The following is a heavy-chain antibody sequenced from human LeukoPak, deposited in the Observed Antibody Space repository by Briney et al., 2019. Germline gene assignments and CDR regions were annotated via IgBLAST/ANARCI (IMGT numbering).Heavy chain of an antibody. V-gene: IGHV3-30*04. CDR1: GFTFSSYA. Sequence: GGPLRLSCAASGFTFSSYAMHWVRQAPGKGLEWVAVISYDGSNKYYADSVKGRFTISRDNSKNSLYLQMNSLRAEDTAVYYCAREVWDWLLQATRGSYFDYWGPGTLVTVSS. D-gene: IGHD3/OR15-3a*01. CDR3: AREVWDWLLQATRGSYFDY. J-gene: IGHJ4*02. CDR2: ISYDGSNK.